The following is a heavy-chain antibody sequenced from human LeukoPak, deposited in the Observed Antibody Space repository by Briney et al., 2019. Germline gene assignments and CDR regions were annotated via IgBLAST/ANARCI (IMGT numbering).Heavy chain of an antibody. CDR3: ARRSGYSYGHRFYYCYYYMDV. D-gene: IGHD5-18*01. CDR1: GGCFSGYY. CDR2: INHSGST. V-gene: IGHV4-34*01. J-gene: IGHJ6*03. Sequence: SETLSLTCAVYGGCFSGYYWSWIRQPPGQGLEWVGEINHSGSTNYNPSLKSRVTISVDTSKSQFSLKLSSVTAADTAVYYCARRSGYSYGHRFYYCYYYMDVWGKGTTVTVSS.